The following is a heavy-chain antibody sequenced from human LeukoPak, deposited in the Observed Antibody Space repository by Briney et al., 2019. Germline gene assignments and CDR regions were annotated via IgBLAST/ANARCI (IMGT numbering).Heavy chain of an antibody. CDR3: ARKYGDYNAELAFDI. CDR1: GYTFIGYY. V-gene: IGHV1-2*02. CDR2: INPNSGAT. Sequence: ASVKVSCKASGYTFIGYYMYWVRQAPGQGPEWMGWINPNSGATNYAQKFQGRVTMTRDTSISTAYVELSRLRSDDTAVYYCARKYGDYNAELAFDIWGQGTMVTVSS. J-gene: IGHJ3*02. D-gene: IGHD4-17*01.